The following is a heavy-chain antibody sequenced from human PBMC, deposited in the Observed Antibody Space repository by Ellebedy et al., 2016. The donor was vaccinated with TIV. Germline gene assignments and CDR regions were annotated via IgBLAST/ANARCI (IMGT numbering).Heavy chain of an antibody. V-gene: IGHV1-2*02. J-gene: IGHJ4*02. D-gene: IGHD6-13*01. CDR3: ARVQGRIGSSWYYFDY. CDR1: GYTFTGYY. CDR2: INPNSGGT. Sequence: ASVKVSXKASGYTFTGYYMHWVRQAPGQGLEWMGWINPNSGGTNYAQKFQGRVTMTRDTSISTAYMELSRLRSDDTAVYYCARVQGRIGSSWYYFDYWGQGTLVTVSS.